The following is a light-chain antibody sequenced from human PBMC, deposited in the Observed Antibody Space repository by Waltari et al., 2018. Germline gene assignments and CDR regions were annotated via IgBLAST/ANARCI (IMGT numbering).Light chain of an antibody. CDR1: QAIFKS. V-gene: IGKV1-NL1*01. CDR3: QQYFVFPYT. Sequence: DIQMTQSPSSLSASVGDTVTITCRTSQAIFKSLAWYQQKSGKAPKVLLSTASRLQSGVPSRFSGSGSGTLYTLTISGLQPEDFATYYCQQYFVFPYTFGQGTKLEI. J-gene: IGKJ2*01. CDR2: TAS.